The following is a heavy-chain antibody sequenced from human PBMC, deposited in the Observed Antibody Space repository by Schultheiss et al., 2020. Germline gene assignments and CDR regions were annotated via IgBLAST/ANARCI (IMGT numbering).Heavy chain of an antibody. CDR1: DFTFSNAW. V-gene: IGHV3-15*07. CDR3: TTTLEYSSSYGTHFDY. CDR2: IKSKTDGGTT. Sequence: GGSLRLSCAVSDFTFSNAWMNWVRQAPGKGLEWVGRIKSKTDGGTTDYAAPVKGRFTISRDDSKNTLYLQMNSLKTEDTAVYYCTTTLEYSSSYGTHFDYWGKGTLVTVSA. D-gene: IGHD6-6*01. J-gene: IGHJ4*02.